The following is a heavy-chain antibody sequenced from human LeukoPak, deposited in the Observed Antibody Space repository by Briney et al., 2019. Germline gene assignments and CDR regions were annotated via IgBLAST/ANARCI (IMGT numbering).Heavy chain of an antibody. CDR3: ARSKHSYSSSWYANYYYYGMDV. J-gene: IGHJ6*02. D-gene: IGHD6-13*01. CDR1: GGTFSSYA. Sequence: ASVKVSCKASGGTFSSYAIIWVRQAPGQGLEWMGRIIPILGIANYAQKFQGRVTITADKSTSTAYMELSSLRSEDTAVYYCARSKHSYSSSWYANYYYYGMDVWGQGTTVTVSS. CDR2: IIPILGIA. V-gene: IGHV1-69*04.